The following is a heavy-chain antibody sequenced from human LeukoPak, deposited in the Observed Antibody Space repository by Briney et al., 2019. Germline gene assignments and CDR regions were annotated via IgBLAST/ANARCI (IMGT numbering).Heavy chain of an antibody. CDR3: ARYSSAWFDP. J-gene: IGHJ5*02. Sequence: SETLSLTCTVSGGSISSRGYYWGWIRQPPGKGLEWIGHIYYSGSTYYNPSLKSRVTISADTSKNQFSLKLTSVTAADTAVYNCARYSSAWFDPWGQGTLVTVSS. CDR2: IYYSGST. CDR1: GGSISSRGYY. D-gene: IGHD6-25*01. V-gene: IGHV4-39*01.